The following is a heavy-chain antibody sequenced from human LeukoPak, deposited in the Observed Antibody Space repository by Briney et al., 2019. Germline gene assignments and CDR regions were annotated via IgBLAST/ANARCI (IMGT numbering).Heavy chain of an antibody. CDR1: GYTFTSYD. Sequence: ASVKVSCKASGYTFTSYDINWVRQATGQGLEWMGWMDPNSGNTGYAQKFQGRVTMTRNTSISTAYMELSSLRSEDTAVYYCARRQDCSGGSCYVFDYWGQGTLVTVSS. CDR2: MDPNSGNT. CDR3: ARRQDCSGGSCYVFDY. J-gene: IGHJ4*02. V-gene: IGHV1-8*01. D-gene: IGHD2-15*01.